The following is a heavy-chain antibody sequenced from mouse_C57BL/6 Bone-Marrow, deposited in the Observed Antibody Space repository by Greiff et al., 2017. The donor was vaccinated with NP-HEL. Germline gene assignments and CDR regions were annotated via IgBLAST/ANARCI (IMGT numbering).Heavy chain of an antibody. J-gene: IGHJ2*01. V-gene: IGHV1-82*01. Sequence: QVQLHQSGPELVKPGASVKISCKASGYAFSSSWMNWVKQRPGKGLEWIGRIYPGDGDTNYNGKFKGKATLTADKSSSTAYMQLSSLTSEDSAVYFCARYYIDYWGQGTTLTVSS. CDR1: GYAFSSSW. D-gene: IGHD2-12*01. CDR2: IYPGDGDT. CDR3: ARYYIDY.